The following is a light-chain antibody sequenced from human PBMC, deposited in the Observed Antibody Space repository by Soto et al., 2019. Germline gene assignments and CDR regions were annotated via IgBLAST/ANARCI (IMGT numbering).Light chain of an antibody. CDR3: TSYTSDNRSYV. CDR1: SSDVGAYTS. J-gene: IGLJ1*01. Sequence: QSVLTQPASVSGSPGQSITISCTGTSSDVGAYTSVSWYQQHPGKAPKLMIYEVSNRPSGVSNRCSGSKSANTASLTISGLQAEDEAHYYCTSYTSDNRSYVFGTGTKVTVL. V-gene: IGLV2-14*01. CDR2: EVS.